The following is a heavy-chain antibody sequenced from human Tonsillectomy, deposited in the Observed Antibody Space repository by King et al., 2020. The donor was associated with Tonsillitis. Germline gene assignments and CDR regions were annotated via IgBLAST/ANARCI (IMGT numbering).Heavy chain of an antibody. J-gene: IGHJ4*02. V-gene: IGHV3-7*01. CDR2: IKQDGSEK. CDR3: ALSRTLDY. Sequence: VQLVVSGGGLVQPVGSLRLSCAASGFTSSSYWMSWVRQAPGKGLEWVANIKQDGSEKYYVDSVKGRFTISRDNAKNSLYLQMNSLRAEDTAVYYCALSRTLDYWGQGTLVTVSS. CDR1: GFTSSSYW. D-gene: IGHD2-2*01.